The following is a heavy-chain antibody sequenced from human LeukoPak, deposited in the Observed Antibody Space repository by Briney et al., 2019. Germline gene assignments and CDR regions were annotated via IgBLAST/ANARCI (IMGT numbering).Heavy chain of an antibody. CDR1: GFTFSNYW. V-gene: IGHV3-74*01. CDR2: INPDGSST. CDR3: ARGSSSWYFYYFDY. J-gene: IGHJ4*02. Sequence: GGSLRLSCAASGFTFSNYWMHWVRQTPGKGLVWVSRINPDGSSTSYADSVKGRFTISRDNAKNTLYLQMNSLRAEDTAVYYCARGSSSWYFYYFDYWGQGTLVTVSS. D-gene: IGHD6-13*01.